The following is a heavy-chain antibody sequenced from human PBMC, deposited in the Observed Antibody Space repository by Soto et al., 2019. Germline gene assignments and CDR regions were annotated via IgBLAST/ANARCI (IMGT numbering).Heavy chain of an antibody. CDR3: ATGLRLYYYDSSGYPTY. CDR1: GYTLTELS. V-gene: IGHV1-24*01. CDR2: FDPEDGET. J-gene: IGHJ4*02. D-gene: IGHD3-22*01. Sequence: GASVKVSCKVSGYTLTELSMRWVRQAPGKGLEWMGGFDPEDGETIYAQKFQGRVTMTEDTSTDTAYMELSSLRSEDTAVYYCATGLRLYYYDSSGYPTYWGQGTLVTVSS.